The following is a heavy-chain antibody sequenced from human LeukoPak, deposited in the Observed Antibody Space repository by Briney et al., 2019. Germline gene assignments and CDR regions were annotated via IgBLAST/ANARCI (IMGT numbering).Heavy chain of an antibody. V-gene: IGHV3-23*01. D-gene: IGHD1-26*01. CDR2: ISDSGGST. CDR1: GFTFSSYA. CDR3: AKDRYKRYDSGSYYFDY. Sequence: GGSLRLSCAASGFTFSSYAMSWVRQAPGKGLEWVSGISDSGGSTYYADSVKGRSTISRDNSKNTLYLQMNSLRAEDTAVYYCAKDRYKRYDSGSYYFDYWGQGTLVTVSS. J-gene: IGHJ4*02.